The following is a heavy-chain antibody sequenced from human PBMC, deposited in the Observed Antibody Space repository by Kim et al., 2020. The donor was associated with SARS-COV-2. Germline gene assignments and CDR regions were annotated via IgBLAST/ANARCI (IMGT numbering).Heavy chain of an antibody. CDR1: GGSFSGYY. CDR3: ARGVGATDGRYFDL. CDR2: INHSGST. V-gene: IGHV4-34*01. D-gene: IGHD1-26*01. J-gene: IGHJ2*01. Sequence: SETLSLTCAVYGGSFSGYYWSWIRQPPGKGLEWIGEINHSGSTNYNPSLKSRVTISVDTSKNQFSLKLSSVTAADTAVYYCARGVGATDGRYFDLWGRGTLVTVSS.